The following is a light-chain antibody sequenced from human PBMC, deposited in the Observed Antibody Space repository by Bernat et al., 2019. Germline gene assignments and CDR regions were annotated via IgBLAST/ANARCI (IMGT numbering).Light chain of an antibody. CDR2: DAS. V-gene: IGKV3-11*01. Sequence: DIVLTQSPATLSLSPGERATLSCRASQNVNSYLAWYQQKPGQAPRLLIFDASNRATGIPARFSGSGSGTDFTLTISSLEPEDFAFYYCQQRGDWPTFGQGTKVEIK. CDR1: QNVNSY. J-gene: IGKJ1*01. CDR3: QQRGDWPT.